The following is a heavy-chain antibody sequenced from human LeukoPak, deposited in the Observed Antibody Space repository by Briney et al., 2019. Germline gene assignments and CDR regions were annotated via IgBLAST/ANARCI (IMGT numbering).Heavy chain of an antibody. CDR1: GGTFSSYA. CDR2: INPILGIA. Sequence: SVKVSCKASGGTFSSYAISWVRQAPGQGLEWMGRINPILGIANYAQKFQGRVTITADKSTSTAYMELSSLRSEDTAVYYCARDQGTTPFGGDPIDYWGQGTLVTVSS. V-gene: IGHV1-69*04. CDR3: ARDQGTTPFGGDPIDY. D-gene: IGHD3-16*01. J-gene: IGHJ4*02.